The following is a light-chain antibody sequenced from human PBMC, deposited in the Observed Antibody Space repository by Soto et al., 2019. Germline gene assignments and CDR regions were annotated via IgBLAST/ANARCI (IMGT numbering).Light chain of an antibody. CDR3: QAWDSSTVV. J-gene: IGLJ2*01. Sequence: SYELTQPPSVSVSPGQTASITCSGDKLGDKYACWYQQKPGQSPVLVIYQDSKRPSGIPERFSGSNSGNTATLTISGTQALDEACYYCQAWDSSTVVFGGGTQLTVL. CDR1: KLGDKY. CDR2: QDS. V-gene: IGLV3-1*01.